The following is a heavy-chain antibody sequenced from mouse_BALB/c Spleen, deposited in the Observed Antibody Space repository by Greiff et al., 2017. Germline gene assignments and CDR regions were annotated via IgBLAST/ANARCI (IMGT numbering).Heavy chain of an antibody. V-gene: IGHV5-12-1*01. D-gene: IGHD1-1*01. CDR2: ISSGGGST. J-gene: IGHJ1*01. CDR1: GFAFSSYD. CDR3: ARVYYYGEYFDV. Sequence: DVMLVESGGGLVKPGGSLKLSCAASGFAFSSYDMSWVRQTPEKRLEWVAYISSGGGSTYYPDTVKGRFTISRDNAKNTLYLQMSSLKSEDTAMYYCARVYYYGEYFDVWGAGTTVTVSS.